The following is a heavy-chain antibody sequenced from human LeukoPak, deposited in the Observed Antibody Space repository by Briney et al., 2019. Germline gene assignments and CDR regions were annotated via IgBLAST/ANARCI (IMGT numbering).Heavy chain of an antibody. CDR3: AKDWEMYYYGSGSYPPRLTNWFDP. J-gene: IGHJ5*02. Sequence: GGSLRLSCAASGFTFSSYSMNWVRQAPGKGLEWVSSISSSSYIYYADSVKGRFTISRDNAKNSLYLQMNSLRAEDTAVYYCAKDWEMYYYGSGSYPPRLTNWFDPWGQGTLVTVSS. CDR2: ISSSSYI. V-gene: IGHV3-21*01. CDR1: GFTFSSYS. D-gene: IGHD3-10*01.